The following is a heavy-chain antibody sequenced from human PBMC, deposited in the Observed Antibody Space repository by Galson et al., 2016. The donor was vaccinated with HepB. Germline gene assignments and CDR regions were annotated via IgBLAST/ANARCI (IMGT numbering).Heavy chain of an antibody. CDR1: GGSITGGNYH. D-gene: IGHD3-10*01. Sequence: SETLSLTCSVSGGSITGGNYHWGWIRQPPGKGLEWIGSIYFSGGTYYNLSLKSRVTISIDMSKNQFSLKMKSVTAADTAVYYCARGTTMDGMDVWGQGTTVTVSS. V-gene: IGHV4-39*01. CDR2: IYFSGGT. J-gene: IGHJ6*02. CDR3: ARGTTMDGMDV.